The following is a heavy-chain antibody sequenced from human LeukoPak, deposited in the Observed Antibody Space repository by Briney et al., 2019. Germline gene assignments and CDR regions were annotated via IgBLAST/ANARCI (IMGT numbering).Heavy chain of an antibody. CDR3: APQQTYSPCNWFDP. CDR2: IHPDGSIT. V-gene: IGHV3-74*03. D-gene: IGHD5-12*01. Sequence: PGGSLRLSCVGSGFTTSNYWMHWVRQAPGTGLVWVSRIHPDGSITTYADSVKGRFTISRDNAKNTLYLQMNSLRAEDTAVYYCAPQQTYSPCNWFDPWGQGTLVTVSS. J-gene: IGHJ5*02. CDR1: GFTTSNYW.